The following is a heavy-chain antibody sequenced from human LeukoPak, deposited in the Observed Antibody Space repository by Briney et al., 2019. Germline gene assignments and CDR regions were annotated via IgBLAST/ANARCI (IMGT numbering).Heavy chain of an antibody. D-gene: IGHD6-13*01. V-gene: IGHV3-43D*03. J-gene: IGHJ6*03. Sequence: GSLRLSCAAAGFTFDYYSMHWVRPAPGQGLGWGSLISWGGGNTYYADSVKGRITISRDNSKYSLYLQLNSPRAEDTALYYCAKDAQISSSWSRYYCCMDVWGKGTTVTVSS. CDR2: ISWGGGNT. CDR3: AKDAQISSSWSRYYCCMDV. CDR1: GFTFDYYS.